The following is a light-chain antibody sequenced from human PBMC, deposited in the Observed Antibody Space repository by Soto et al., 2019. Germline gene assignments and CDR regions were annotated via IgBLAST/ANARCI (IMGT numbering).Light chain of an antibody. CDR2: AAS. CDR1: QDIRND. CDR3: PHHNSYPLT. Sequence: DIQMTQSPSSLSASVGDRVTITCRASQDIRNDLGWYQQKPGKAPKRLIYAASSLQSGVPSRFSGSGSGTEFTLTISSPQSEDPGTYYCPHHNSYPLTFGQGTKVEIQ. V-gene: IGKV1-17*01. J-gene: IGKJ1*01.